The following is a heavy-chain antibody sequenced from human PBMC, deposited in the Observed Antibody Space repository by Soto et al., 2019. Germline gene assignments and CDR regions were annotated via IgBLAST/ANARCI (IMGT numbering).Heavy chain of an antibody. CDR2: IYPGDSDT. CDR3: AGGGVRGVITRTRDYYGMGV. J-gene: IGHJ6*02. Sequence: GESLKISCQASGYTFTKYWVGWVRQMPGKGLECMGIIYPGDSDTRYSPSFQGQVTISADKSISTAYLQWSSLKASDTAMYYCAGGGVRGVITRTRDYYGMGVRGQGTTVTVSS. V-gene: IGHV5-51*01. D-gene: IGHD3-10*01. CDR1: GYTFTKYW.